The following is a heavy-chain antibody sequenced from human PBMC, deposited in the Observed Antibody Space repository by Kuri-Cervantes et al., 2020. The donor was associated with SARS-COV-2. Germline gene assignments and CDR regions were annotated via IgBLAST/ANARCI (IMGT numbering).Heavy chain of an antibody. CDR3: AGAELVGSTRSRGWFDP. V-gene: IGHV3-21*01. CDR1: GFTFSGHW. CDR2: IGSSSRYI. D-gene: IGHD1-26*01. J-gene: IGHJ5*02. Sequence: GGSLRLSCVASGFTFSGHWLHWVRQAPGKGLEWVSSIGSSSRYIYYAGPVKGLVTISRDNAKNSLYLQMNSLRAEDTSVYYCAGAELVGSTRSRGWFDPWGQGILIVVSS.